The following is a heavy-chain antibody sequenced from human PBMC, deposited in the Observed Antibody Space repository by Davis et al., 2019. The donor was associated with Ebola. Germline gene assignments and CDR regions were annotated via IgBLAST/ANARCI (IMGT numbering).Heavy chain of an antibody. Sequence: SETLSLTCAVYGGSFSGYYWNWIRQTPGEGLQWIGEINHSGSTNYNPSLKRRVTISGDMSKNQFSLKLNSVTAADTAMYYCATTPRYSSHGAYFDYWGQGTLVTVSS. D-gene: IGHD4-11*01. CDR2: INHSGST. CDR1: GGSFSGYY. CDR3: ATTPRYSSHGAYFDY. V-gene: IGHV4-34*01. J-gene: IGHJ4*02.